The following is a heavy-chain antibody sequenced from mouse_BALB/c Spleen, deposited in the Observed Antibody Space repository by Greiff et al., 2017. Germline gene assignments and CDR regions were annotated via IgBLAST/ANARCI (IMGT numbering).Heavy chain of an antibody. CDR2: IWSGGST. CDR3: ARDRGSEVFAY. V-gene: IGHV2-4-1*01. Sequence: VQLQQSGPGLVQPSQSLSITCTVSGFSLTSYGVHWVRQSPGKGLEWLGVIWSGGSTDYNSALKSRLSISKDNSKSQVFLKMNSLQTDDTARYYCARDRGSEVFAYWGQGTLVTVSA. CDR1: GFSLTSYG. J-gene: IGHJ3*01. D-gene: IGHD2-14*01.